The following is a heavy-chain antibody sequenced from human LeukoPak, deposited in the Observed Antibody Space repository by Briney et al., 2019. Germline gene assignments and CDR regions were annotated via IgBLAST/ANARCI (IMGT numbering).Heavy chain of an antibody. CDR1: GFTFDDYG. Sequence: GGSLRLSCAASGFTFDDYGMHWVRQAPGKGLEWVSSISWNSASVDYVDSVKGRFTISRDNAKNSLYLQMNSLRAEDTALYYCAKDYGYSSSWYDYWGQGTLVTVSS. CDR3: AKDYGYSSSWYDY. J-gene: IGHJ4*02. CDR2: ISWNSASV. D-gene: IGHD6-13*01. V-gene: IGHV3-9*01.